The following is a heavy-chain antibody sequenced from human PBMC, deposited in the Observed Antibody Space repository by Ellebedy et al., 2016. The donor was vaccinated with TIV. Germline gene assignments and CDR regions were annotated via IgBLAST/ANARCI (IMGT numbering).Heavy chain of an antibody. CDR2: ISYDGSNK. Sequence: GESLKISCAASGFTFSSYAMHWVRQAPGKGLEWVAVISYDGSNKYYADSVKGRFTISRDNSKNTLYLQMNSLRAEDTAVYYCARDRGPIAPLDYWGQGTLVTVSS. CDR3: ARDRGPIAPLDY. V-gene: IGHV3-30-3*01. CDR1: GFTFSSYA. J-gene: IGHJ4*02.